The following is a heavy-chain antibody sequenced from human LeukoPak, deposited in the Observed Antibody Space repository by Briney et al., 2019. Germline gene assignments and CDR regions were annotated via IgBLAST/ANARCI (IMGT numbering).Heavy chain of an antibody. CDR3: AKDRGVTTVTTGPDY. V-gene: IGHV3-30*18. D-gene: IGHD4-17*01. J-gene: IGHJ4*02. CDR2: ISYDGSNK. CDR1: GFTFSSFG. Sequence: GGSLRLSCAASGFTFSSFGVHWVRQAPGKGLEWVAVISYDGSNKYYADSVKGRFTISRDDSKNTLYLQMNSLSAEDTAVYYCAKDRGVTTVTTGPDYWGQGTLVTVSS.